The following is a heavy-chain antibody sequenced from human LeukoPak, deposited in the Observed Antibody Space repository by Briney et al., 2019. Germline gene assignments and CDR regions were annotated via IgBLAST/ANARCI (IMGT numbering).Heavy chain of an antibody. J-gene: IGHJ5*02. D-gene: IGHD2-2*01. CDR3: ARADCSGSTCYLRRSWFDP. CDR2: ISTSSRYI. V-gene: IGHV3-21*01. CDR1: GFTFSSFD. Sequence: GGSLRLSCAASGFTFSSFDMNWVRQAPGKGLEWVSSISTSSRYIYYRDSVKGRFTISRDDAKNSLYLQMNSPRVEDTAVYYCARADCSGSTCYLRRSWFDPWGQGTLVTVSS.